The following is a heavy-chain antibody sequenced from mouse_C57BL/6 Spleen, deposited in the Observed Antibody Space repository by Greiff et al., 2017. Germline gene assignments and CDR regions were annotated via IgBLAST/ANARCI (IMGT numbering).Heavy chain of an antibody. V-gene: IGHV5-4*01. CDR2: ISDGGSYT. CDR3: AREGPYGSSLYFDY. D-gene: IGHD1-1*01. J-gene: IGHJ2*01. Sequence: EVQGVESGGGLVKPGGSLKLSCAASGFTFSSYAMSWVRQTPEKRLEWVATISDGGSYTYYPDNVKGRFTISRDNAKNSLYLQMSHLKSEDTAMYYCAREGPYGSSLYFDYWGQGTTLTVSS. CDR1: GFTFSSYA.